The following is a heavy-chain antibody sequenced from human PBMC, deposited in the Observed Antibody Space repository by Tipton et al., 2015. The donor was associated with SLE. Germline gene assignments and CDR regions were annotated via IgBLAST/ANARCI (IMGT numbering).Heavy chain of an antibody. Sequence: SLRLSCAASGFTFSYYGMHWVRQAPGKGLEWVAVIWYDGSKAYYEDSVKGRFTISRDNSKHTLYLQMNSLTTEDTAVYYCANWTGFDSCGYDGFWGQGPLVTVST. V-gene: IGHV3-33*06. CDR3: ANWTGFDSCGYDGF. CDR2: IWYDGSKA. CDR1: GFTFSYYG. J-gene: IGHJ4*02. D-gene: IGHD3-22*01.